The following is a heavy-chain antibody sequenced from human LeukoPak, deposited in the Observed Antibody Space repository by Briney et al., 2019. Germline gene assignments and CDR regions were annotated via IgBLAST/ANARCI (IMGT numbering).Heavy chain of an antibody. CDR1: GFTFDDYV. CDR2: ISWNSNSI. Sequence: GRSLRLSCVASGFTFDDYVMHWVRQAPGKGLEWVSGISWNSNSIAYADSVRGRFIISRNNAKNSLYLHMNSLRAKDTALYYCAKELDYYSYMDVWGKGTTVTVSS. V-gene: IGHV3-9*01. CDR3: AKELDYYSYMDV. J-gene: IGHJ6*03.